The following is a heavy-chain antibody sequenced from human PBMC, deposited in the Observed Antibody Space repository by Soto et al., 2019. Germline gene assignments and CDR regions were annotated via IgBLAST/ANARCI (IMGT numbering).Heavy chain of an antibody. CDR2: IWYDGSNK. D-gene: IGHD3-9*01. Sequence: QVQLVESGGGVVQPGRSLRLSCAASGFTFSSYGMHWVRQAPGKGLEWVAVIWYDGSNKYYADSVKGRFTISRDNSKNTLYLQMNSLRAEDTAVYYCARDRKNWLLSPGGMDVWGQGTTVTVSS. V-gene: IGHV3-33*01. CDR1: GFTFSSYG. J-gene: IGHJ6*02. CDR3: ARDRKNWLLSPGGMDV.